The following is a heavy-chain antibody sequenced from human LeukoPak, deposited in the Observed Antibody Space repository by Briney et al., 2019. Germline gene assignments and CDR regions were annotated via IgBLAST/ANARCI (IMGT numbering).Heavy chain of an antibody. J-gene: IGHJ4*02. CDR3: ARGGSSSSNLY. CDR2: IIPIFGTA. V-gene: IGHV1-69*01. Sequence: VASVKVSCKASGGTFSSYAISWVRQAPGRGLEWMGGIIPIFGTANYAQKFQGRVTITADESTSTAYMELSSLRSEDTAVYYCARGGSSSSNLYWGQGTLVTVSS. D-gene: IGHD6-13*01. CDR1: GGTFSSYA.